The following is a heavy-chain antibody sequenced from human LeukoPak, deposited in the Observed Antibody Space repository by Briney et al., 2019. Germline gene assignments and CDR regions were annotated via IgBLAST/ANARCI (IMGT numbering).Heavy chain of an antibody. D-gene: IGHD1-14*01. CDR2: IYHSGST. CDR3: ARGDRYPPDIYYFDY. V-gene: IGHV4-30-2*01. CDR1: GGSISSGGYS. Sequence: PSETLSLTCTVSGGSISSGGYSWSWIRQPPGKGLEWIGYIYHSGSTYYNPSLKSRVTISVDRSKNQFSLKLSSVTAADTAVYYCARGDRYPPDIYYFDYWGQGTLVTVSS. J-gene: IGHJ4*02.